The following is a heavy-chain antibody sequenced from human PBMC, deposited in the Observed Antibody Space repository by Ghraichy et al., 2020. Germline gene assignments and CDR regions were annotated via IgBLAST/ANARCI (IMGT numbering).Heavy chain of an antibody. Sequence: ETLSLTCTVSGGSISSSSYYWGWIRQPPGKGLEWIGSIYYSGSTYYNPSLKSRVTISVDTSKNQFSLKLSSVTAADTAVYYCATARYCSSTSCYFFDPYYFDYWGQGTLVTVSS. CDR2: IYYSGST. J-gene: IGHJ4*02. CDR1: GGSISSSSYY. D-gene: IGHD2-2*01. CDR3: ATARYCSSTSCYFFDPYYFDY. V-gene: IGHV4-39*01.